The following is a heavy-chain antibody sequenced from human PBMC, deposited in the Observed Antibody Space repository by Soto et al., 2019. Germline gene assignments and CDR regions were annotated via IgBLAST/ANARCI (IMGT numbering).Heavy chain of an antibody. Sequence: GGSLRLSCAASGFTFSNAWMNWVRQAPGKGLEWVGRIKSKTDGGTTDYAAPVKGRFTISRGDSKNTLYLQMNSLKTEDTAVYYCTTLRIAAAGTGMDVWGQGTTVTVSS. CDR2: IKSKTDGGTT. V-gene: IGHV3-15*07. CDR1: GFTFSNAW. J-gene: IGHJ6*02. CDR3: TTLRIAAAGTGMDV. D-gene: IGHD6-13*01.